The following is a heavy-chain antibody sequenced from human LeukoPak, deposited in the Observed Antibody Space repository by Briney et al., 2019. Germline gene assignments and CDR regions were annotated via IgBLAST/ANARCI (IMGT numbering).Heavy chain of an antibody. V-gene: IGHV1-46*02. CDR3: ARDPRGFGELLFD. CDR1: GFTFDDYA. J-gene: IGHJ4*02. Sequence: SCAASGFTFDDYAMHWVRQAPGQGLEWMGIINPSGGSTSYAQKFQGRVTMTRDTSTSTVYMELSSLRSEDTAVYYCARDPRGFGELLFDWGQGTLVTVSS. CDR2: INPSGGST. D-gene: IGHD3-10*01.